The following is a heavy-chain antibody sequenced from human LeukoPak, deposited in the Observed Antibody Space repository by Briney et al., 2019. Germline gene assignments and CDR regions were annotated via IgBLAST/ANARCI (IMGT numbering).Heavy chain of an antibody. CDR1: GYSFTSYW. D-gene: IGHD6-6*01. J-gene: IGHJ4*02. V-gene: IGHV5-51*01. CDR3: ARQTSTSSFY. Sequence: PGESLKISCKDSGYSFTSYWIGWVRQMPGKGLEWMGIICPGDSDTRYSPSFQGQVTISADKSITTAYLQWSSLKASDTAMYYCARQTSTSSFYWGQGTLSPSPQ. CDR2: ICPGDSDT.